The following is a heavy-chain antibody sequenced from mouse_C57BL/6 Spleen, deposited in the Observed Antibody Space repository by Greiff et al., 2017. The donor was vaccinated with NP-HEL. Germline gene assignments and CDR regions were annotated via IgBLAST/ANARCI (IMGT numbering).Heavy chain of an antibody. CDR1: GYTFTDYE. Sequence: QVQLQQSGAELVRPGASVTLSCKASGYTFTDYEMHWVKQTPVHGLEWIGAIDPETGGTAYNQKFKGKAILTADKSSSTAYMELRSLTSEDSAVYYCTREGRDGNSFDYWGQGTTLTVSS. V-gene: IGHV1-15*01. CDR3: TREGRDGNSFDY. D-gene: IGHD2-1*01. J-gene: IGHJ2*01. CDR2: IDPETGGT.